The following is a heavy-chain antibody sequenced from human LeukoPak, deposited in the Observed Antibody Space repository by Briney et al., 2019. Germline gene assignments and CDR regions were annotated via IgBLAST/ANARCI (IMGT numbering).Heavy chain of an antibody. CDR2: ISYDGSNK. CDR1: GFTFSSYG. Sequence: PGGSLRLSCAASGFTFSSYGMHWVRQAPGKGLEWVAVISYDGSNKYYADSVKGRFTISRDNSKNTLYLQMNSLRAEDTAVYYCARADGDGYNGLSWFDPWGQGTLVTVSS. CDR3: ARADGDGYNGLSWFDP. J-gene: IGHJ5*02. V-gene: IGHV3-30*03. D-gene: IGHD5-24*01.